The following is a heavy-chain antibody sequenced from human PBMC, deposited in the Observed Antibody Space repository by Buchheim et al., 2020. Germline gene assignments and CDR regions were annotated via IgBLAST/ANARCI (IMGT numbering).Heavy chain of an antibody. D-gene: IGHD3-10*01. CDR1: GGSISSGDYY. CDR2: IYYSGST. CDR3: ARERDYYGSGSYMGFDY. Sequence: QVQLQESGPGLVKPSQTLSLTCTVSGGSISSGDYYWSWIRQPPGKGLEWIGYIYYSGSTYYNPSLKCRVTISVDTSKNQFSLKLSAVTAADTAVYYCARERDYYGSGSYMGFDYWGQGTL. V-gene: IGHV4-30-4*01. J-gene: IGHJ4*02.